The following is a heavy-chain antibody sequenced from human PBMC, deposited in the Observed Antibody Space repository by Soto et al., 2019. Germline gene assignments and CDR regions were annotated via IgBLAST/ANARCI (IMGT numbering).Heavy chain of an antibody. J-gene: IGHJ4*02. Sequence: EVQLVESGGGLVRPGGSLRLSCAASGFTFTSYSMTWVRQAPGKGLECVASISRTGESIYYADSVKGRFIISRDNAESSVFLQMSILRAEDTAVYYCASNYGLFDNWGQGTLVAVSS. D-gene: IGHD4-17*01. CDR1: GFTFTSYS. CDR3: ASNYGLFDN. V-gene: IGHV3-21*02. CDR2: ISRTGESI.